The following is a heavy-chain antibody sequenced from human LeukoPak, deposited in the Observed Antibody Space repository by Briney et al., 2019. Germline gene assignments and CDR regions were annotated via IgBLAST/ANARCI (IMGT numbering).Heavy chain of an antibody. CDR3: ARHGDNGGNSGLDYYYMDV. D-gene: IGHD4-23*01. J-gene: IGHJ6*03. V-gene: IGHV5-51*01. Sequence: GESLKISCKGSGYSFTSYWIGWVRQMPGKGLEWMGIIYPGDSDTRYSPSFQGQVTISADKSISTAYLQWSSLKASDTAMYYCARHGDNGGNSGLDYYYMDVWGKGTTVTVSS. CDR2: IYPGDSDT. CDR1: GYSFTSYW.